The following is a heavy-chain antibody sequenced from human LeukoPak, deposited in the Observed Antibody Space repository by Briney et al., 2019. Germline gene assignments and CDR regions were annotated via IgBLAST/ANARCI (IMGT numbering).Heavy chain of an antibody. D-gene: IGHD6-13*01. CDR1: GFTFGDYA. CDR2: IRGKAYGGTT. Sequence: GGSLRLSCTASGFTFGDYAMSWVRQAPGKGLEWVGFIRGKAYGGTTEYAASVKGRFTISRDDSKSIAYLQMNSLKTEDTAVYYCTKYSSSHGMDVWGKGTTVTASS. CDR3: TKYSSSHGMDV. V-gene: IGHV3-49*04. J-gene: IGHJ6*04.